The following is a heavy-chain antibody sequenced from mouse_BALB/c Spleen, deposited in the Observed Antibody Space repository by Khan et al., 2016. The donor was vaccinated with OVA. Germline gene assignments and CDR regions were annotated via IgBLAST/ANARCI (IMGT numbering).Heavy chain of an antibody. CDR3: ARPPYFSYVMDY. CDR2: INTYTGEP. J-gene: IGHJ4*01. Sequence: QIQLVQSGPELKKPGETVKISCKASGYTFRNYGMNWVKQTPGKGLKWMGWINTYTGEPTYADDFKGRFAFSLETSASTAYLQINNLRKEDTASSFCARPPYFSYVMDYWGQGTSVTVSS. V-gene: IGHV9-3-1*01. D-gene: IGHD2-10*01. CDR1: GYTFRNYG.